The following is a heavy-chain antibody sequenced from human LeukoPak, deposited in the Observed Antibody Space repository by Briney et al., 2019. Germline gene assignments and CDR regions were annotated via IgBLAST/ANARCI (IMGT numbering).Heavy chain of an antibody. CDR3: ATDYYDSSGYYSGGDY. D-gene: IGHD3-22*01. Sequence: GGSLRLSCAASGFTVSSNYMSWVRQAPGKGLEWVSVIYSGGSTYYADSVKGRLTISRDNSKNTLYLQMNSLRAEDTAVYYCATDYYDSSGYYSGGDYWGQGTLVTVSS. CDR1: GFTVSSNY. J-gene: IGHJ4*02. V-gene: IGHV3-66*01. CDR2: IYSGGST.